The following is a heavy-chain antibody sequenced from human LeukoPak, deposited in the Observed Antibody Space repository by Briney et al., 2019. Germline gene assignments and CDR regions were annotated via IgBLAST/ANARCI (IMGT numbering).Heavy chain of an antibody. V-gene: IGHV4-34*01. J-gene: IGHJ5*02. CDR1: GGSFSGYY. CDR2: INHSGST. Sequence: SETLSLTCAVYGGSFSGYYWSWIRQPPGKGLEWIGEINHSGSTNYNPSLKSRVTISVDTSKNQFSLKLSSVTAADTAVYYCARDRGCSGGNCYNWFDPWGQGTLVTVSS. CDR3: ARDRGCSGGNCYNWFDP. D-gene: IGHD2-15*01.